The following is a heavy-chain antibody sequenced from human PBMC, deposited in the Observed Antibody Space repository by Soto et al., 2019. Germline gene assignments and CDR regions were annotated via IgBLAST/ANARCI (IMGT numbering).Heavy chain of an antibody. CDR3: ARGPTPFSGQLVRGSGLGYYYYYMDV. Sequence: QVQLQESGPGLVKPSETLSLTCTVSGGSISSYYWSWIRQPPGKGLEWIGYIYYSGSTNYNPSLKSRVTISVDTSKNQFSLKLSSVTAADTAVYYCARGPTPFSGQLVRGSGLGYYYYYMDVWGKGTTVTVSS. V-gene: IGHV4-59*08. CDR1: GGSISSYY. CDR2: IYYSGST. D-gene: IGHD6-6*01. J-gene: IGHJ6*03.